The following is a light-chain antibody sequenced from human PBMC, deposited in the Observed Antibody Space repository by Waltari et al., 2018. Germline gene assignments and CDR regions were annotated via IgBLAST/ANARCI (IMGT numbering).Light chain of an antibody. CDR2: RAS. CDR1: QTVGSSS. V-gene: IGKV3-20*01. Sequence: EIVLTQSPGTASLSPGERVTLSCRASQTVGSSSLAWYQQKPGQATRLVIYRASRRATGIPDMFSGSGSGTDFSLTISRLEPEDFAVYYCQQHGTLPATFGQGTKVEIK. CDR3: QQHGTLPAT. J-gene: IGKJ1*01.